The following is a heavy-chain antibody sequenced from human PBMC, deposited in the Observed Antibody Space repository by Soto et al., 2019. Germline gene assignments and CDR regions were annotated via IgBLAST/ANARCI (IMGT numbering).Heavy chain of an antibody. CDR3: ARDMGVAVRRGYYYYGMDV. J-gene: IGHJ6*02. CDR2: IYYSGST. Sequence: SETMSHTNSFPGGTIRNLCCRWIRQPPGKGLEWIGYIYYSGSTNYNPSLKSRVTISVDTSKNQFSLKLSSVTAADTAVYYCARDMGVAVRRGYYYYGMDVWGQGTTVTVSS. V-gene: IGHV4-59*11. D-gene: IGHD6-19*01. CDR1: GGTIRNLC.